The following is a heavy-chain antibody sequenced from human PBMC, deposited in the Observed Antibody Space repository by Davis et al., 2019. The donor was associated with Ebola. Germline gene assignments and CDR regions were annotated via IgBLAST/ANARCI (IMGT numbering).Heavy chain of an antibody. V-gene: IGHV3-21*01. CDR3: ARTAHIAGLHYGMDV. J-gene: IGHJ6*02. Sequence: GESLKISCAASGFTLSSYAMNWVRQAPGKGLEWVSAISSGSTHIYYAESVKGRFTISRDNARNSLYLQMNSLRDEDTAVYYCARTAHIAGLHYGMDVWGQGTTVTVSS. CDR2: ISSGSTHI. CDR1: GFTLSSYA. D-gene: IGHD6-13*01.